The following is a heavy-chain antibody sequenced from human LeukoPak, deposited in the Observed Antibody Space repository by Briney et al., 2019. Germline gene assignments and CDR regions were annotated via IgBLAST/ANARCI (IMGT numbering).Heavy chain of an antibody. V-gene: IGHV4-39*01. CDR3: ARALYSMTTVTTEYWFDY. CDR1: GGSVSSTTYY. Sequence: SETLSLTCTVSGGSVSSTTYYWSWIRQPPGKGLEWIASINYSGSTYYNPSLKSRVTISVDTSENQFSLKLSSVTAADTAVYYCARALYSMTTVTTEYWFDYWGQGTLVTVSS. D-gene: IGHD4-17*01. CDR2: INYSGST. J-gene: IGHJ4*02.